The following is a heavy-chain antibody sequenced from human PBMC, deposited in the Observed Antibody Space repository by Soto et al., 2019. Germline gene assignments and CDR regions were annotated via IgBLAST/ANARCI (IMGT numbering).Heavy chain of an antibody. CDR1: GFTFSSYG. J-gene: IGHJ3*02. CDR3: AKDRGGSDYGDYLDAFDI. Sequence: GGSLRLSCAASGFTFSSYGMHWVRQAPGKGLEWVAVISYDGSNKYYADSVKGRFTISRDNSKNTLYLQMNSLRAEDTAVYYCAKDRGGSDYGDYLDAFDIWGQGTMVTVSS. V-gene: IGHV3-30*18. CDR2: ISYDGSNK. D-gene: IGHD4-17*01.